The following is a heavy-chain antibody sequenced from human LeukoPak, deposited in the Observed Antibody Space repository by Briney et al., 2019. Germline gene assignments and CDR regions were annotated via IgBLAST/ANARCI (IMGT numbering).Heavy chain of an antibody. CDR3: ARTYDFWTDYYYYGMDV. CDR1: GFTFSIYA. J-gene: IGHJ6*02. V-gene: IGHV3-23*01. D-gene: IGHD3-3*01. CDR2: ISHGAGST. Sequence: GGSLRLSCAASGFTFSIYAMSWVRQAPGKGLEWLSSISHGAGSTYYADSVKGRFTISRDNSKNTLYLQMNGLRAEDTAVYYCARTYDFWTDYYYYGMDVWGQGTTVTVSS.